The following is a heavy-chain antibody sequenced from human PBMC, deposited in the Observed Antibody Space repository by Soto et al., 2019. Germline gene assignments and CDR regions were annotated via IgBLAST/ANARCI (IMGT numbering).Heavy chain of an antibody. CDR2: IFHDGTA. V-gene: IGHV4-4*02. D-gene: IGHD3-10*01. CDR3: ARLVYDTRLNYMYFDF. CDR1: GVYISSGNW. Sequence: KSSETLSLTCAVSGVYISSGNWWTWVRQSPQRGLEYIGEIFHDGTANYYPSFERRVAISVDTSKNQFSLKLTSVTAADTAIYFRARLVYDTRLNYMYFDFWGQGTLVTVSS. J-gene: IGHJ4*02.